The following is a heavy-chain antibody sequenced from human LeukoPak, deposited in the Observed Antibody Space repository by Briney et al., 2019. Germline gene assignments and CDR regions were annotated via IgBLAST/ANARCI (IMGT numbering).Heavy chain of an antibody. CDR3: ARLNSGYEDYYFDD. J-gene: IGHJ4*02. CDR1: GGSLTRSLSY. CDR2: IYYTGST. Sequence: SETLSLTCTVSGGSLTRSLSYWGWIRRPPGKGLDWIGNIYYTGSTDYSPTFESRAAMSVATSKNQFSLQLRSVTAADTAVYYCARLNSGYEDYYFDDWGQGTLVTVSS. D-gene: IGHD5-12*01. V-gene: IGHV4-39*07.